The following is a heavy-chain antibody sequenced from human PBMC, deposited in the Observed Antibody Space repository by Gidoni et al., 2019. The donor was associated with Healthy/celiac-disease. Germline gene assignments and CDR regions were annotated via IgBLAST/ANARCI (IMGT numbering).Heavy chain of an antibody. Sequence: QLQLQESGPGLVKPSETLSLTRTVSGGSISSSSYYWGWIRQPPGKGLEWIGCIYYSGSTYYNPSLKGRVTISVDTSKNQFSLKLSSVTAADTAVYYCARQLIAAAGTKGFDPWGQGTLVTVSS. CDR1: GGSISSSSYY. V-gene: IGHV4-39*01. CDR2: IYYSGST. CDR3: ARQLIAAAGTKGFDP. D-gene: IGHD6-13*01. J-gene: IGHJ5*02.